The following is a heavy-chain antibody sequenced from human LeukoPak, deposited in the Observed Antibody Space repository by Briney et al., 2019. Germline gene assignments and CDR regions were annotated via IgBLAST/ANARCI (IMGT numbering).Heavy chain of an antibody. CDR2: IWYDGSNK. D-gene: IGHD2-2*01. J-gene: IGHJ3*02. Sequence: GGSLRLSCAASGFTFSSYGMHWVRQAPGKGLEWVAVIWYDGSNKYYADSVKGRFTISRDNSKNTLYLQMNSLRAEDTAVYYWARDGCPQVAGYCSSTSALDAFDIWGQGTMVTVSS. CDR3: ARDGCPQVAGYCSSTSALDAFDI. V-gene: IGHV3-33*01. CDR1: GFTFSSYG.